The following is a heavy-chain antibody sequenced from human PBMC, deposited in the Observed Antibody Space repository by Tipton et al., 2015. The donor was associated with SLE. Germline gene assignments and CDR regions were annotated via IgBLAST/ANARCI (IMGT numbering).Heavy chain of an antibody. CDR2: IIPMFGTA. CDR1: GYTFTGYY. V-gene: IGHV1-69*05. D-gene: IGHD2-2*01. J-gene: IGHJ6*02. CDR3: AREGPGVVVPAAPQDAMDV. Sequence: QSGPEVKKPGASVKVSCKASGYTFTGYYMHWVRQAPGQGLEWMGGIIPMFGTAKYAQKFQGRVTITTDESTSTVYMELSSLRSEDTAVYYCAREGPGVVVPAAPQDAMDVWGQGTTVTVSS.